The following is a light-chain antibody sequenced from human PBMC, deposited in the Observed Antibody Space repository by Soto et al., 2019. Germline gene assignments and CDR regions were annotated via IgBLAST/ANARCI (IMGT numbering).Light chain of an antibody. CDR3: AAWDDSLNGPV. V-gene: IGLV1-44*01. Sequence: QAVVTQPPSASGTPGQRVSISCSGSSSNIGSNTVNGYQQLPGTAHKLLIYNNNELPSGVPDRFSDSKSGPSASLAISGLQSEDEADYYGAAWDDSLNGPVFGGGTKVTVL. CDR2: NNN. CDR1: SSNIGSNT. J-gene: IGLJ2*01.